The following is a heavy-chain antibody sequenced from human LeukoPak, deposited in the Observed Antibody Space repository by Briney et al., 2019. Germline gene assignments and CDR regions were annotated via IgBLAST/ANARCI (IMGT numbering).Heavy chain of an antibody. CDR2: INHSGST. Sequence: SETLSLTCAVYGGSFSGYYWSWIRQPPGKGLEWIGEINHSGSTNYNPSLKSRFTISVDTSKNQFSLKLSSVTAADTAVYYCARGRGNQADWFDPWGQGTLVTVSS. CDR1: GGSFSGYY. V-gene: IGHV4-34*01. D-gene: IGHD3-16*01. J-gene: IGHJ5*02. CDR3: ARGRGNQADWFDP.